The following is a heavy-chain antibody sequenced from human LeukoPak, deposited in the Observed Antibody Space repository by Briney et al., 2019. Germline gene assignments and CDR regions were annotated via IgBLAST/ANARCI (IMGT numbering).Heavy chain of an antibody. CDR2: ISYSSSTI. J-gene: IGHJ4*02. Sequence: GGSLRLSCAASGFTFSSYSMNWARQAPGKGLEWVSYISYSSSTIYYADSVKGRFTISRDNGKNSLYLQMNSLRAEDTAVYYCAKDHKVVSPHYFDYWGQGTLVTVSS. CDR3: AKDHKVVSPHYFDY. D-gene: IGHD2-15*01. V-gene: IGHV3-48*01. CDR1: GFTFSSYS.